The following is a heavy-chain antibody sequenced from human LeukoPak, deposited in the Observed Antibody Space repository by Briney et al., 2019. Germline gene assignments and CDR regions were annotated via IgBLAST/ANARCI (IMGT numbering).Heavy chain of an antibody. CDR2: ISSSSSYI. CDR1: GFTFSSYS. Sequence: PGGSLRLSCAASGFTFSSYSMNWVRQAPGKGLEWVSSISSSSSYIYYADSVKGRFTISRDNAKNSLYLQMNSLRAEDTAVYYCARTEAPNAPEDYWGQGTLVTVSS. CDR3: ARTEAPNAPEDY. V-gene: IGHV3-21*01. J-gene: IGHJ4*02. D-gene: IGHD1-14*01.